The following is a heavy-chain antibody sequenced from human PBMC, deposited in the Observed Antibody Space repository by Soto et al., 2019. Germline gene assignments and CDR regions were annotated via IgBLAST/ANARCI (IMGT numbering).Heavy chain of an antibody. CDR2: IYWDGDK. CDR1: GFSLSTNGVG. Sequence: QITLKESGPTLVKPTQTLTLTCTFSGFSLSTNGVGVSRIRQPPGKALEWLALIYWDGDKRYSPSLKSRLTITKDTSKNHAVLTMTNKDPVDTAIYYCAHRRGAYYFDYWGQETLVTVSS. CDR3: AHRRGAYYFDY. V-gene: IGHV2-5*02. J-gene: IGHJ4*02. D-gene: IGHD1-26*01.